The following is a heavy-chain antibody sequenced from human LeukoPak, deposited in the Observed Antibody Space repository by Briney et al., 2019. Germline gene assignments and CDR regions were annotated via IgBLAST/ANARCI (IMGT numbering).Heavy chain of an antibody. CDR1: GYTFTGYY. CDR3: ARVVAAASSPAEMNWIDP. Sequence: GASVNVSCKASGYTFTGYYMHWVRQAPGQGREWMGWINPNSGGTNYAQKFGGRATMTRNKYNSTAYMDLSRRRSDDTAVYYCARVVAAASSPAEMNWIDPWGQGSLV. V-gene: IGHV1-2*02. D-gene: IGHD2-2*01. CDR2: INPNSGGT. J-gene: IGHJ5*02.